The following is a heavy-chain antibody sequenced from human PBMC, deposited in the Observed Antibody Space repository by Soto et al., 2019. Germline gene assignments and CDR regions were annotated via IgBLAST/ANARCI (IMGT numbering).Heavy chain of an antibody. J-gene: IGHJ6*02. Sequence: ASVKVSCKASGYTLTDYYMHWVRQTPGQGLEWMGWINPKNGDTNSAQKFRGRVTMTRDTSISTAYLELSSLRSDDTAVYYCARSAGSYSYYGMDVWGQGTTVTVSS. CDR3: ARSAGSYSYYGMDV. CDR1: GYTLTDYY. V-gene: IGHV1-2*02. D-gene: IGHD1-26*01. CDR2: INPKNGDT.